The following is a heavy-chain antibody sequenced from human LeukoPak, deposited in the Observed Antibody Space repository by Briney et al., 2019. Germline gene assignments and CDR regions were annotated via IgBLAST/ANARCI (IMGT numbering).Heavy chain of an antibody. CDR3: ARPPHDMYYYDSSGYYSSYAFDI. D-gene: IGHD3-22*01. CDR2: ISSSSYI. V-gene: IGHV3-21*01. CDR1: GFTFSSYS. Sequence: GGSLRLSCAASGFTFSSYSMNWVRQAPGKGLEWVSSISSSSYIYYADSVKGRFTISRDNAKNSLYLQMNSLRAEDTAVYYCARPPHDMYYYDSSGYYSSYAFDIWGQGTMVTVSS. J-gene: IGHJ3*02.